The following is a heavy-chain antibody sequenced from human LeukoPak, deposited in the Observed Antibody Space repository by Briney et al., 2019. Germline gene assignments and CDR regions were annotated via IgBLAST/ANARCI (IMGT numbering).Heavy chain of an antibody. D-gene: IGHD6-13*01. CDR1: GGSITTSSYY. Sequence: PSETLSLTCSVSGGSITTSSYYWGWIRQPPGKGLEWIGAMHHSGSTYFNPSLRSRVTISIDSSRNQFSLRLSSVTAADTAVYYCVRDPPAAAGDYWGQGTLVTVST. J-gene: IGHJ4*02. CDR2: MHHSGST. CDR3: VRDPPAAAGDY. V-gene: IGHV4-39*07.